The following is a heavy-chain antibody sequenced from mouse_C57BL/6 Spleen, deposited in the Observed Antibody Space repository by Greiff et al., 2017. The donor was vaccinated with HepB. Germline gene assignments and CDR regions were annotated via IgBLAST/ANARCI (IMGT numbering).Heavy chain of an antibody. CDR1: GYAFSSYW. V-gene: IGHV1-7*01. CDR2: INPSSGYT. Sequence: VQLQQSGAELVKPGASVKISCKASGYAFSSYWMHWVKQRPGQGLEWIGYINPSSGYTKYNQKFKDKATLTADKSSSTAYMQLSSLTYEDSAVYYCARRGGADYAMDYWGQGTSVTVSS. CDR3: ARRGGADYAMDY. J-gene: IGHJ4*01.